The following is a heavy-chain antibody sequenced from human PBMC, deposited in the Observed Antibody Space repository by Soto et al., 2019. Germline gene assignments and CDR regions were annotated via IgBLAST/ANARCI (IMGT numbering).Heavy chain of an antibody. CDR2: IIPIFGTA. Sequence: QVQLVQSGAEVKKPGSSVKVSCKASGGTFSSYAISWVRQAPGQGLEWVGGIIPIFGTANYAQKCQGRVTITANKATSTAYMERSSLRSEDTAVYYCARSLRSRCRMVHDAFDSWGQGTMVTVSS. CDR3: ARSLRSRCRMVHDAFDS. J-gene: IGHJ3*02. D-gene: IGHD3-10*01. V-gene: IGHV1-69*06. CDR1: GGTFSSYA.